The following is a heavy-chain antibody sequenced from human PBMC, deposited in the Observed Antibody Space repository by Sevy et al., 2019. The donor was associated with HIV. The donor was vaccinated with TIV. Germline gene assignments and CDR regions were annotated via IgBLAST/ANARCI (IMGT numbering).Heavy chain of an antibody. CDR3: AKSRGVAALREYFDY. Sequence: GGSLRLSCAASGFTFSSYGMHWVRQAPGKGLEWVAFIRYDGSNKYYADSVKGRFTISRDNSKNTLYLQMNSLRAEDTAVYYCAKSRGVAALREYFDYWGQGTLVTVSS. D-gene: IGHD6-13*01. CDR2: IRYDGSNK. V-gene: IGHV3-30*02. J-gene: IGHJ4*02. CDR1: GFTFSSYG.